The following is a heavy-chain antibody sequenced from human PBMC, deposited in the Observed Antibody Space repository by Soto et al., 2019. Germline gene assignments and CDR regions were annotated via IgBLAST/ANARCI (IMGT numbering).Heavy chain of an antibody. CDR1: SGPDRSHN. D-gene: IGHD4-17*01. V-gene: IGHV4-59*08. CDR2: VYYTGDT. CDR3: VRQGIDYLHGLVDV. J-gene: IGHJ6*02. Sequence: QVQLQQSGPRLVKPSETLSLTCTVSSGPDRSHNWGWIRQPPGRGLEWIGYVYYTGDTAYNPSLRGLVTISSDTSTNDISLTLNSVTAADTAVYYCVRQGIDYLHGLVDVWGQVTTVSVSS.